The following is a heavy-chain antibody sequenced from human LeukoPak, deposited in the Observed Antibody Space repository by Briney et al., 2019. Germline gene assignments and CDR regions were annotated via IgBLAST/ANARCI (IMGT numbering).Heavy chain of an antibody. Sequence: VASVKVSCKASGGTFSSYAISWVRQAPGQGLEWMGWMNPNSGNTGYAQKFQGRVTMTRNTSISTAYMELSSLRSEDTAVYYCARGTPLWFGEFSGWGPRDYWGQGTLVTVSS. CDR3: ARGTPLWFGEFSGWGPRDY. J-gene: IGHJ4*02. CDR2: MNPNSGNT. D-gene: IGHD3-10*01. V-gene: IGHV1-8*02. CDR1: GGTFSSYA.